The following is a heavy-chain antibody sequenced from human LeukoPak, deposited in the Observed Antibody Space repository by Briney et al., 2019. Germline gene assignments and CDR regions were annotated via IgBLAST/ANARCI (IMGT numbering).Heavy chain of an antibody. CDR2: ISTYNGYT. V-gene: IGHV1-18*04. Sequence: ASVKVSCKASGYTFTGYYLHWVRQAPGQGLEWMGWISTYNGYTNYAQKLQGRVIMTTDTSTSTAYMELRSLRSDDTAVYYCARDFRHRYYYDNSGYYWFDPWGQGALVTVSS. J-gene: IGHJ5*02. CDR3: ARDFRHRYYYDNSGYYWFDP. D-gene: IGHD3-22*01. CDR1: GYTFTGYY.